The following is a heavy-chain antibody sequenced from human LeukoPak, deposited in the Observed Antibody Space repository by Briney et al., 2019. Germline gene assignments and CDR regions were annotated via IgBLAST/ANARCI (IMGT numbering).Heavy chain of an antibody. D-gene: IGHD1-26*01. CDR1: GYTFSSNY. J-gene: IGHJ4*02. CDR2: INPSVDST. Sequence: ASVKVSCKASGYTFSSNYLHWVRQAPGQGREWMGLINPSVDSTNYAQKFQGRVTMTRDTSTTTVYMDLSNLRSEDTAVYYCARGSSGSYYNYFDFWGQGTLVTVSS. V-gene: IGHV1-46*01. CDR3: ARGSSGSYYNYFDF.